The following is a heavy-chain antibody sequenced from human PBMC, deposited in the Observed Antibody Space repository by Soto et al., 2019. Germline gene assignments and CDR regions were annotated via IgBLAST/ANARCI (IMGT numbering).Heavy chain of an antibody. Sequence: PGGSLRLSCAASGFTFSSYWMSWVRQAPGKGLEWVANIKQDGSEKYYVDSVKGRFTISRDNAKNSLYLQMNSLRAEDTAVYYCARSLHYYDFWRGGHWGQGTLVTVSS. CDR1: GFTFSSYW. J-gene: IGHJ4*02. V-gene: IGHV3-7*01. CDR2: IKQDGSEK. CDR3: ARSLHYYDFWRGGH. D-gene: IGHD3-3*01.